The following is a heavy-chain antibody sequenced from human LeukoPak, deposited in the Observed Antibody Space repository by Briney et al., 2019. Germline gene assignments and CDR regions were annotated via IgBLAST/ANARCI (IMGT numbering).Heavy chain of an antibody. V-gene: IGHV3-53*05. CDR3: ARDSTYYYDSGSSGPHYFDN. CDR1: GGSISSYY. J-gene: IGHJ4*02. Sequence: LTCTVSGGSISSYYWSWIRQPPGKGLEWVSVIYSGGSTHYADSVKGRFTISRDNSKNTLYLQLNSLRAEDTAVCYCARDSTYYYDSGSSGPHYFDNWGQGTLVTVSS. CDR2: IYSGGST. D-gene: IGHD3-10*01.